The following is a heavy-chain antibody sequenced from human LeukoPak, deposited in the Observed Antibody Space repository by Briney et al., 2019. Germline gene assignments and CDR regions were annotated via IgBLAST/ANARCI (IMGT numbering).Heavy chain of an antibody. CDR3: ARRKITFGGVIGRNWFDP. Sequence: SETLSLTCTVSGGSISSYYWSWIRQPPGKGLEWIGYIYYSGSTNYNPSLKSRVTISVDTSKNQFSLKLSSVTAADTAVYYCARRKITFGGVIGRNWFDPWGQGTLVTVSS. CDR2: IYYSGST. D-gene: IGHD3-16*02. CDR1: GGSISSYY. V-gene: IGHV4-59*08. J-gene: IGHJ5*02.